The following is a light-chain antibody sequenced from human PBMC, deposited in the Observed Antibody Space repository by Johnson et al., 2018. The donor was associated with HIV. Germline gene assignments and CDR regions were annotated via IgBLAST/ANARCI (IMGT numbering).Light chain of an antibody. CDR1: SPNIGNNY. CDR2: DNN. J-gene: IGLJ1*01. V-gene: IGLV1-51*01. Sequence: HSVLTQPPSVSAAPGQKVTISCSGSSPNIGNNYVSWYQQLPGTAPKLLIYDNNKRPSGIPDRFSGSKSGTSATLGITGLQTGDEADYYCATWDSSLSAYVFGTGTKVTVL. CDR3: ATWDSSLSAYV.